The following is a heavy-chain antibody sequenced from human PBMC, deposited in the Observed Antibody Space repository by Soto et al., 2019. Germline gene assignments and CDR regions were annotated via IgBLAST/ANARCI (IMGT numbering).Heavy chain of an antibody. CDR1: GYTFTGYY. CDR2: INPNSGGT. CDR3: ARAGSSWSKNYYYYGMDV. D-gene: IGHD6-13*01. V-gene: IGHV1-2*04. J-gene: IGHJ6*02. Sequence: QVQLVQSGAEVKKPGASVKVSCKASGYTFTGYYMHWVRQAPGQGLEWMGWINPNSGGTNYAQKFQGWVTMTRDTSISTAYMELSRLRSDDTAVYYCARAGSSWSKNYYYYGMDVWGQGTTVTVSS.